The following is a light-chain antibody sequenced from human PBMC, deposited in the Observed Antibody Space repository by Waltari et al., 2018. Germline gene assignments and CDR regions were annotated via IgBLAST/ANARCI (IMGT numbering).Light chain of an antibody. V-gene: IGKV1-17*03. Sequence: DIQMTQSPSVVSASVGSRVTITCRASRGISNYVAWFQQKPGQVPKRLISAASTLQSGVPSRFSGSGSGTDFTLTISSLQPEDFATYYCQQLNSYPPTFGGGTKVEIK. J-gene: IGKJ4*01. CDR3: QQLNSYPPT. CDR2: AAS. CDR1: RGISNY.